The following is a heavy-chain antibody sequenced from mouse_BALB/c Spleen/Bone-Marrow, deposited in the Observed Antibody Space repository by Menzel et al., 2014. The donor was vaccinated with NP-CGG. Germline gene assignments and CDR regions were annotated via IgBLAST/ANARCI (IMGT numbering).Heavy chain of an antibody. CDR1: GFDFGRYW. D-gene: IGHD1-2*01. J-gene: IGHJ2*01. CDR2: INPGSSTI. Sequence: EVQRVESGGGLVQPGGSLNLACVASGFDFGRYWMSWARQAPGKGLEWIGEINPGSSTINYSPSLKDKFIMSRDNAKKTLYLQFRKRRSEDTALYYCATLGYYGYHEIWAPGTTLTVSS. CDR3: ATLGYYGYHEI. V-gene: IGHV4-2*02.